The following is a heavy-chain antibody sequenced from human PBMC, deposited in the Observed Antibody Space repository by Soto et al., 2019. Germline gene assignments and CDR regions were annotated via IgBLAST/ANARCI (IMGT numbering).Heavy chain of an antibody. V-gene: IGHV1-24*01. D-gene: IGHD3-22*01. CDR2: FDPEDGET. Sequence: GASVKVSCKVSGYTLTELSMHWVRQAPGKGLEWMGGFDPEDGETIYAQKFQGRVTMTEDTSTDTAYMELSSLRSEDTAVYYCATTPGRFYYDSSGYHNWFDPWGQGTLVTVSS. CDR3: ATTPGRFYYDSSGYHNWFDP. J-gene: IGHJ5*02. CDR1: GYTLTELS.